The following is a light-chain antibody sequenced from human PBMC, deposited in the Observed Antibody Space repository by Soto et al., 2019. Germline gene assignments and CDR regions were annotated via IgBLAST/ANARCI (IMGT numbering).Light chain of an antibody. CDR1: QTISSW. V-gene: IGKV1-5*01. CDR2: AAS. Sequence: DIQMTQSPSTLSGSVGDRVTITFRASQTISSWLAWYQQKPGKAPKLLIYAASSLQSGVPSRFSGSGSGTEFTLTISSLQPDDFATYYCQQYHTYWWTFGQGTKVDIK. J-gene: IGKJ1*01. CDR3: QQYHTYWWT.